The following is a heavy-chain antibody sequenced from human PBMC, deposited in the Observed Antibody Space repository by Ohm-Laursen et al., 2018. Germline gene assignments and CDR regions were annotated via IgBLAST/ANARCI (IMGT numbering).Heavy chain of an antibody. D-gene: IGHD3-22*01. CDR1: GGSISSYY. CDR3: ARGAYYDPFDY. Sequence: SDTLSLTCTVSGGSISSYYWSWIRQPPGKGLEWIGYVYYTGSTNYNPSLKSRVTVSVDTSKNQFSLRLSSVTAADTAVYYCARGAYYDPFDYWGQGTLVTVSS. V-gene: IGHV4-59*07. J-gene: IGHJ4*02. CDR2: VYYTGST.